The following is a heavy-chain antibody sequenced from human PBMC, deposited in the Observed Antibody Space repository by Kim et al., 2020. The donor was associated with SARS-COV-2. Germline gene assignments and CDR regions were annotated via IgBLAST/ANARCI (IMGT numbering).Heavy chain of an antibody. V-gene: IGHV4-39*01. Sequence: SETLSLTCTVSGDSITRNSHYWGWIRQPPGKGLEWIGNIYYTGSTSYNPPLNSRVTISIDTSKNQFSLNLSSVTASDSAVYYCAAETGFVLMSATGAFDIWGQGTMVTVSS. D-gene: IGHD2-8*01. J-gene: IGHJ3*02. CDR1: GDSITRNSHY. CDR3: AAETGFVLMSATGAFDI. CDR2: IYYTGST.